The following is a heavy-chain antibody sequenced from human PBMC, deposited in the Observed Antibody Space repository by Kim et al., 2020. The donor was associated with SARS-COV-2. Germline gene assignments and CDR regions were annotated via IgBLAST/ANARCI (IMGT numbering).Heavy chain of an antibody. CDR1: GGTFSSYA. Sequence: SVKVSCKASGGTFSSYAISWVRQAPGQGLEWMGGIIPIFGTANYAQKFQGRVTITADESTSTAYMELSSLRSEDTAVYYCARGGEGASRARPEYYYYGMDVWGQGTTVTVSS. J-gene: IGHJ6*02. CDR3: ARGGEGASRARPEYYYYGMDV. CDR2: IIPIFGTA. V-gene: IGHV1-69*13. D-gene: IGHD3-16*01.